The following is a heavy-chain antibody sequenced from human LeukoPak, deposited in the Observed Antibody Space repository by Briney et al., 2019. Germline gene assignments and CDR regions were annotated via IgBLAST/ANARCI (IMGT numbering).Heavy chain of an antibody. CDR3: ARGENYYYYMDV. Sequence: VKVSCKASGGTFSSYAISWVRQAPGQGLEWMGRIIPIFGTANYAQKFQGRVTITTDESTSTAYMELSSLRSEDTAVYYCARGENYYYYMDVWGKGTTVTVSS. CDR1: GGTFSSYA. CDR2: IIPIFGTA. J-gene: IGHJ6*03. V-gene: IGHV1-69*05.